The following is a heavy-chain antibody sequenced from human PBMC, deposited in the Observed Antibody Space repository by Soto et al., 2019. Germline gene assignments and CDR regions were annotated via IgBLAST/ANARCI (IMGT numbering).Heavy chain of an antibody. V-gene: IGHV4-59*01. CDR3: ARSRYRSNWFDP. CDR1: GGSISSYY. J-gene: IGHJ5*02. D-gene: IGHD3-16*02. Sequence: SETLSLTCTVSGGSISSYYWSWIRQPPGKGLEWIGYIYYSGSTNYNPSLKSRVNISVDTSKNQFSLKLSSVTAADTAVYYCARSRYRSNWFDPWGQGTLVTGSS. CDR2: IYYSGST.